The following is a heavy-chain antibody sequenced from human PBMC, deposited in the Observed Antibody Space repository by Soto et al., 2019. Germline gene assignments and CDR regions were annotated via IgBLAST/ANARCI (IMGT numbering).Heavy chain of an antibody. CDR3: ARDPYSGSYVH. CDR1: GYTFTAYS. D-gene: IGHD1-26*01. V-gene: IGHV1-2*02. CDR2: INPKDGDT. J-gene: IGHJ4*02. Sequence: ASVKVSCKASGYTFTAYSIHWLRQAPGPGLEWMGWINPKDGDTNYAQKFQDRVTMTSDTSISTVSMDLSRLTSDDTAVYFCARDPYSGSYVHWGQGTLVTVSS.